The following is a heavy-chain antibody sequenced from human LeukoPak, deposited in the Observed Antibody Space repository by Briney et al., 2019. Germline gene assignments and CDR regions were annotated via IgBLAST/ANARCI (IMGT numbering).Heavy chain of an antibody. V-gene: IGHV4-39*01. CDR3: ASGSHYGYNSGWLYY. Sequence: SFTSYWIGWIRQPPGKGLEWIGSMYYSGNTYYNPSLKSRVTISVDTSKNQFSLKLSSVTAADTAVYYCASGSHYGYNSGWLYYWGQGTLITVSS. CDR2: MYYSGNT. CDR1: SFTSYW. J-gene: IGHJ4*02. D-gene: IGHD5-12*01.